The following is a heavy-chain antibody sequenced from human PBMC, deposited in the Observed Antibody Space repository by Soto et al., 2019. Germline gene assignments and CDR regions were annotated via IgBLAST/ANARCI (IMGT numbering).Heavy chain of an antibody. V-gene: IGHV1-18*01. Sequence: ASVKISCKARGYTFTSYGICWVQQAPGQGLEWMGWISAYNGNTNYAQKLQGRVTMTTDTSTSPAYMELRSLRSDDPAVYYCAREYSSDNFDYWGQGTLVTVSS. CDR3: AREYSSDNFDY. J-gene: IGHJ4*02. CDR2: ISAYNGNT. D-gene: IGHD6-25*01. CDR1: GYTFTSYG.